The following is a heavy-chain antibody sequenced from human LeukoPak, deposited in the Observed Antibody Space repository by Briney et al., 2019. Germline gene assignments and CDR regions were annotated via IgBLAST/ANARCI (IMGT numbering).Heavy chain of an antibody. J-gene: IGHJ4*02. D-gene: IGHD3-22*01. Sequence: SETLSLTCTVSFNSTRSSSYYWGWIRQFPGKGLEWIGYIYYTGSTYYSSSLKSRVTISVDTSNNQFSLRLNSVTAADTAVYYCASRYYYDSSGYFLYWGQGTLVTVSS. CDR2: IYYTGST. CDR1: FNSTRSSSYY. V-gene: IGHV4-39*01. CDR3: ASRYYYDSSGYFLY.